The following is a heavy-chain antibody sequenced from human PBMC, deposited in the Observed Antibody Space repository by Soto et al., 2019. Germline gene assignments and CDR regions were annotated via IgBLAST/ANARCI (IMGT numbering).Heavy chain of an antibody. CDR3: ARASEQLVVDY. D-gene: IGHD6-6*01. V-gene: IGHV1-2*04. J-gene: IGHJ4*02. CDR1: GYTFTGYY. Sequence: GASVKVSCKASGYTFTGYYMHWVRQAPGQGLEGMGWINPNSGGTNYAQKFQGWVTMTRDTSISTAYMELSRLSSDDTAVYYCARASEQLVVDYWGQGTLVTVSS. CDR2: INPNSGGT.